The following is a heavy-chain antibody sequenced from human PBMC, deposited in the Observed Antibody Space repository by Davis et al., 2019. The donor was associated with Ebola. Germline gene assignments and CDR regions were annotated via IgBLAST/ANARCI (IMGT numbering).Heavy chain of an antibody. CDR3: ARGVPAAPIDP. CDR2: IKQDGSEK. V-gene: IGHV3-7*03. D-gene: IGHD2-2*01. CDR1: GFTFSSYW. Sequence: GESLKISCAASGFTFSSYWMSWVRQAPGKGLEWVANIKQDGSEKYYVDSVKGRFTISRDNAKNSLYLQMNSLRSDDTAVYYCARGVPAAPIDPWGQGTLVTVSS. J-gene: IGHJ5*02.